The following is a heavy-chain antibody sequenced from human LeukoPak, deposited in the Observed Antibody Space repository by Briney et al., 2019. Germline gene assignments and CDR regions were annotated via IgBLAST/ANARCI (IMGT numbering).Heavy chain of an antibody. Sequence: SATLSLTCTVSGRSISRYYWSWIRQPPGKGLEWIGYIYYSGSTNYNPSLKSRVTISADTSKTQFSLKLSSVTAADTAVYYCARVSWFPGSSYYYMDVWGKGTTVTVSS. D-gene: IGHD3-9*01. CDR3: ARVSWFPGSSYYYMDV. V-gene: IGHV4-59*01. J-gene: IGHJ6*03. CDR1: GRSISRYY. CDR2: IYYSGST.